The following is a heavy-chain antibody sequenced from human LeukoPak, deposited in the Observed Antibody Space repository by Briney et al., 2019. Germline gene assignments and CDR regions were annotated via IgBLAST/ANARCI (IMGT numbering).Heavy chain of an antibody. D-gene: IGHD6-19*01. Sequence: GGSLRLSCAASGFTFSSFAMSWVRQAPGKGLEWVSVIYGGGSTYYADSVKGRFTISRDTPKNTLYLQMNSLRVEDTAVYYCASWPVGWYGEDSWGQGTLVTVSS. J-gene: IGHJ4*02. CDR1: GFTFSSFA. V-gene: IGHV3-23*03. CDR2: IYGGGST. CDR3: ASWPVGWYGEDS.